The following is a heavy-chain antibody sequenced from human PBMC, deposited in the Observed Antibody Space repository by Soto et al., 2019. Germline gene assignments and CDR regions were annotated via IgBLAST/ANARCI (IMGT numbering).Heavy chain of an antibody. CDR2: IKQDGSEK. Sequence: GGSLRLSCAASGFTFSSYWMSWVRQAPGKGLEWVANIKQDGSEKYYVDSVKGRFTISRDNAKNSLYLQMNSLRAEDTAVYYCARDVGLGLGLLPSYDYWGQGTLVTVSS. J-gene: IGHJ4*02. CDR1: GFTFSSYW. V-gene: IGHV3-7*03. D-gene: IGHD3-9*01. CDR3: ARDVGLGLGLLPSYDY.